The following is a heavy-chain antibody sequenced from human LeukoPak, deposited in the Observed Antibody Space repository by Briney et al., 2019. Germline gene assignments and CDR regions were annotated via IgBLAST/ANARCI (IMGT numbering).Heavy chain of an antibody. D-gene: IGHD6-13*01. V-gene: IGHV3-21*01. CDR3: ARSFRLDAFDI. CDR2: ISSSSSYI. J-gene: IGHJ3*02. CDR1: GFTFSSYS. Sequence: GGSLRLSCAASGFTFSSYSMNWVRQAPGKGLEWASSISSSSSYIYYADSVKGRFTISRDNAKNSLYLQMNSLRAEDTAVYYCARSFRLDAFDIWGQGTMVTVSS.